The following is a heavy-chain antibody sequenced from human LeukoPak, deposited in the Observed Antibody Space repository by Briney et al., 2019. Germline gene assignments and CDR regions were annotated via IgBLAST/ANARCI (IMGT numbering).Heavy chain of an antibody. J-gene: IGHJ4*02. CDR2: MNPNSGNT. V-gene: IGHV1-8*01. Sequence: GASVRVSCKASGYTFTSYDINWVRQTTGQGLEWVGWMNPNSGNTGYAQKFQGRVTTTRTTSMSTAYMELNSLRSEDTAVYYCARGWLAETTVVTPYNYWGQGTLVTVSS. CDR3: ARGWLAETTVVTPYNY. CDR1: GYTFTSYD. D-gene: IGHD4-23*01.